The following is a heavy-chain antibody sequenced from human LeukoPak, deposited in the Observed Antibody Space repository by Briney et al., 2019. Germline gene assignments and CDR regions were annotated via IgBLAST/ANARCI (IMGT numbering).Heavy chain of an antibody. CDR2: ISAYNGNT. J-gene: IGHJ3*02. D-gene: IGHD1-14*01. Sequence: ASVKVSCKASGYTFTSYGISWVRQAPGQGLEWMGWISAYNGNTSYAQKLQGRVTMTTDTSTSTAYMELRSLRSDDTAVYYCASPDESYPDAFDIWGQGTMVTVSS. CDR3: ASPDESYPDAFDI. CDR1: GYTFTSYG. V-gene: IGHV1-18*01.